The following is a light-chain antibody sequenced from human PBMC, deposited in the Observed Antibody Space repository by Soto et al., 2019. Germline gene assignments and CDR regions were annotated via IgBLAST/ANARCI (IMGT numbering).Light chain of an antibody. J-gene: IGKJ1*01. V-gene: IGKV1-5*01. CDR1: QSISYW. CDR2: DAS. CDR3: QQYHSYSTT. Sequence: DIQMTQSPSTLSASLVYRFTITCRASQSISYWLAWYQQKPGKAPKFLIYDASSLESGVPSRFSGSGSGTEFTLTISSLQPDDFATYYCQQYHSYSTTFGQGTKVDIK.